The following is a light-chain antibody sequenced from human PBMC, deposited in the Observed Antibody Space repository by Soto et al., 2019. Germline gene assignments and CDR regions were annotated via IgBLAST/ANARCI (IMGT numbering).Light chain of an antibody. V-gene: IGLV2-14*01. CDR1: SSDVGGYNY. CDR3: NSYTISSPV. J-gene: IGLJ1*01. Sequence: QSALTQPASVSGSPGQSITISCTGTSSDVGGYNYVSWYQQHPGRAPKLLIYDVSDRPSGVSNRFSGSKSGNTASLTISGLQAEDEADYYCNSYTISSPVFGTGTKVTVL. CDR2: DVS.